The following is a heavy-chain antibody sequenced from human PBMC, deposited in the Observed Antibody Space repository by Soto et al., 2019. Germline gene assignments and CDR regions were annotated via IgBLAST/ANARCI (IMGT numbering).Heavy chain of an antibody. Sequence: QVQLVQSGAEVKKPGASVKVSCKASGYTFTSYDINWVRQATGQGLEWMGWMNPNSGNTGCAQKFQGRVTMTRNTSISTAYMELSSLRSEDTAVNYCARAPHLNILFLEWLRGYYFDYWGQGTLVTVSS. CDR2: MNPNSGNT. J-gene: IGHJ4*02. CDR1: GYTFTSYD. CDR3: ARAPHLNILFLEWLRGYYFDY. D-gene: IGHD3-3*01. V-gene: IGHV1-8*01.